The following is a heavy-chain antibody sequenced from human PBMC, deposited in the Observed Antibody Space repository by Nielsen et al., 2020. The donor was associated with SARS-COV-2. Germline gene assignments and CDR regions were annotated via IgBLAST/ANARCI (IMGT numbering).Heavy chain of an antibody. CDR1: RYSFASYS. V-gene: IGHV1-69*13. Sequence: SVKVSCKASRYSFASYSMHWVRQAPGQGLEWMGEFTSLFGTTTNAQKFHGRVSITADEGANTAYMELTRLRFEDTAVYYCATVDKSYDILTGYLASWGQGTLVIVST. D-gene: IGHD3-9*01. CDR2: FTSLFGTT. CDR3: ATVDKSYDILTGYLAS. J-gene: IGHJ5*02.